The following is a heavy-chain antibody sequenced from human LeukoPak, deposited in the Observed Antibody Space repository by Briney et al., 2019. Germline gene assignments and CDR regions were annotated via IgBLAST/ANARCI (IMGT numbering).Heavy chain of an antibody. Sequence: TGGSLRLSCAASGFTFSSYAMHWVRQAPGKGLEWVAVISYDGSNKYYADSVKGRFTISRDNSKNTLYLQMNSLRAEDTAVYYCERVREGYFDYWGQGTLVTVSS. CDR1: GFTFSSYA. CDR3: ERVREGYFDY. D-gene: IGHD1-26*01. V-gene: IGHV3-30*01. CDR2: ISYDGSNK. J-gene: IGHJ4*02.